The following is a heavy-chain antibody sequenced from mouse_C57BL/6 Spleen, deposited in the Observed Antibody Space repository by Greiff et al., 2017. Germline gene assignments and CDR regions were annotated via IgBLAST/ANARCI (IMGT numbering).Heavy chain of an antibody. D-gene: IGHD2-1*01. CDR3: ARVKGNCYFDY. CDR1: GYAFTNYL. V-gene: IGHV1-54*01. Sequence: VQLQQSGAELVRPGTSVKVSCKASGYAFTNYLIEWVKQRPGQGLEWIGVINPGSGGTNYNEKFKGKATLTADKSSSTAYMQLSSLTSEYSAVEFCARVKGNCYFDYWGQGTTLTVSS. J-gene: IGHJ2*01. CDR2: INPGSGGT.